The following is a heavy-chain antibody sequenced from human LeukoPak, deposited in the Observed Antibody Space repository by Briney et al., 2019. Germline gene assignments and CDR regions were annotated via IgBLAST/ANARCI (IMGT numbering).Heavy chain of an antibody. J-gene: IGHJ4*02. CDR1: GGSISSSSYY. CDR2: IYYSGST. CDR3: ASRGHITIFGVVIPYFDY. V-gene: IGHV4-39*01. D-gene: IGHD3-3*01. Sequence: SETLSLTCTVSGGSISSSSYYWGWIRQPPGTGLEWIGSIYYSGSTYYNPSLKSRVTISVDTSKNQFSLKLSSVTAADTAVYYCASRGHITIFGVVIPYFDYWGQGTLVTVSS.